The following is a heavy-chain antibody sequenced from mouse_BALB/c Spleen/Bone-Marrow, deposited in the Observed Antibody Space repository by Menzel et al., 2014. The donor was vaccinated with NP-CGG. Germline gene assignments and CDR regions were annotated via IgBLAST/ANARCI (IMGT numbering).Heavy chain of an antibody. CDR3: ARPSYYGYQGV. CDR1: GFDFSRYW. V-gene: IGHV4-1*02. J-gene: IGHJ1*01. D-gene: IGHD1-2*01. CDR2: INPDSSTI. Sequence: DVMLVESGGGLVQPGGSLKLSCAASGFDFSRYWMTWVRRAPGKGLEWIGEINPDSSTINYTPSLKDKFIISRDNAKNTLYLQMSKVRSEDTALYYCARPSYYGYQGVWGAGTTVTVSS.